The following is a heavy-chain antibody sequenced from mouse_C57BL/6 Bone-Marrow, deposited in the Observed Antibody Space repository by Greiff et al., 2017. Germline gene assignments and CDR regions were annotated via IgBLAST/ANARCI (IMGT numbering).Heavy chain of an antibody. Sequence: VQLQQPGTGLVKPGASVKLSCTASGYTFTSYWMHWVRQRPGQGLEWIGNISPSNGGTNYNEKFKGKVTLTVDKSASTAYLQLSSLTSEDSAVYYCARDYGNYGGCFDVWGTGTTVTVSS. V-gene: IGHV1-53*01. J-gene: IGHJ1*03. D-gene: IGHD2-1*01. CDR1: GYTFTSYW. CDR2: ISPSNGGT. CDR3: ARDYGNYGGCFDV.